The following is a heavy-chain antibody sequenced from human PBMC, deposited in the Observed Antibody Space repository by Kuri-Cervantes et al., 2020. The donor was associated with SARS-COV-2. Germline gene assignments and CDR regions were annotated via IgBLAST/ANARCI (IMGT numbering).Heavy chain of an antibody. CDR2: IYYSGST. J-gene: IGHJ3*02. Sequence: SETLSLTCTVSGGSISSYYWSWIRQPPGKGLEWIGYIYYSGSTNYNPSLKSRVTISVDTSKNQFSLKLSSVTAADTAVYYCAREFRSFTMIVADAFDIWGQGTMVTVSS. V-gene: IGHV4-59*12. CDR1: GGSISSYY. CDR3: AREFRSFTMIVADAFDI. D-gene: IGHD3-22*01.